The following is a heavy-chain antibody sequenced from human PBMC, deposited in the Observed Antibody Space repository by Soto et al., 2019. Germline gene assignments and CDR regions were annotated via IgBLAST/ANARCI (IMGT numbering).Heavy chain of an antibody. Sequence: GASVKVSCKASGYTFTGYYMHWVRQAPGQGLEWMGWINPNSGGTNYAQKFQGWVTMTRDTSISTAYMELSRLRSDDTAVYYCARDVREISGAYYYYGMDVWGQGTTVTVSS. CDR3: ARDVREISGAYYYYGMDV. CDR1: GYTFTGYY. CDR2: INPNSGGT. J-gene: IGHJ6*02. V-gene: IGHV1-2*04. D-gene: IGHD2-15*01.